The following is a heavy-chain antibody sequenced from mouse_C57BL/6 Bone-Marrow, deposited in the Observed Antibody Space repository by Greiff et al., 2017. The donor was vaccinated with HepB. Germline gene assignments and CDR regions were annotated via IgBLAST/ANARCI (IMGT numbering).Heavy chain of an antibody. D-gene: IGHD1-1*01. J-gene: IGHJ4*01. CDR3: ARRRTLLRAMDY. V-gene: IGHV1-50*01. CDR2: IDPSDSYT. CDR1: GYTFTSYW. Sequence: QVQLQQPGAELVKPGASVKLSCKASGYTFTSYWMQWVKQRPGQGLEWIGEIDPSDSYTNYNQKFKGKATLTVDTSSSTAYMQLSSLTSEDSAVYYCARRRTLLRAMDYWGQGTSVTVSS.